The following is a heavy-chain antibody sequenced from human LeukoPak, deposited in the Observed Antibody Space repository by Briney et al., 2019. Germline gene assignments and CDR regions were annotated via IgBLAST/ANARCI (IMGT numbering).Heavy chain of an antibody. CDR2: INHSGST. Sequence: SETLSLTCAVYGGSFSGYYWSWIRQPPGKGLEWIGEINHSGSTNYNPSLKSRVTISVDTSKNQFSLKLSSVTAADTAAYYCARSYDSSGYYSAFDIWGQGTMVTVSS. V-gene: IGHV4-34*01. CDR3: ARSYDSSGYYSAFDI. D-gene: IGHD3-22*01. CDR1: GGSFSGYY. J-gene: IGHJ3*02.